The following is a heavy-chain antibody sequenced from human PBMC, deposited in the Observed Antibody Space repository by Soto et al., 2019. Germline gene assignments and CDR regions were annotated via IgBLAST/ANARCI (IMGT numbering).Heavy chain of an antibody. Sequence: LETLSLTCAVYGGSFNDYYSTWIRQSPGKGLEWIGEINHSGSTNYNPSLKSRVTISIDTSRNEFSLNLSSVTAADTAVYYCARRSSYYYYFAMDVWGQGTTVTV. CDR3: ARRSSYYYYFAMDV. J-gene: IGHJ6*02. CDR1: GGSFNDYY. CDR2: INHSGST. D-gene: IGHD2-2*01. V-gene: IGHV4-34*01.